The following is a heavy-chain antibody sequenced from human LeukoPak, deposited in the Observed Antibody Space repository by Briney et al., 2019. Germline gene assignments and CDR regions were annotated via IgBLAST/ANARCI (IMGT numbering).Heavy chain of an antibody. Sequence: SETLSLTCAVYVGSFSGYYWSWIRQPPGEGLEWIGEINHSGSTNYNPSLKSRVSMSVVTSKNQFSLKLSSVTAADTAVYYCARLALGTTVTFLDYFDYWGQGTLVTVSS. J-gene: IGHJ4*02. V-gene: IGHV4-34*01. CDR2: INHSGST. CDR3: ARLALGTTVTFLDYFDY. D-gene: IGHD4-17*01. CDR1: VGSFSGYY.